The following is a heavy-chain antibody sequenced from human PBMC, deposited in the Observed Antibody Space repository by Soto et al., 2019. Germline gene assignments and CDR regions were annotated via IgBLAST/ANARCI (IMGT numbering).Heavy chain of an antibody. D-gene: IGHD2-2*03. J-gene: IGHJ5*02. V-gene: IGHV1-69*08. CDR1: GGTFSSYT. Sequence: QVPLVQSGAEVKKPGSSVKVSCKASGGTFSSYTISWVRQAPGQGLEWMGRIIPILGIANYAQKFQGRVTITADKSTSTAYMELSSLRSEDTAVYYCARDLLDIVVVPAAQGWFDPWGQGTLVTVSS. CDR3: ARDLLDIVVVPAAQGWFDP. CDR2: IIPILGIA.